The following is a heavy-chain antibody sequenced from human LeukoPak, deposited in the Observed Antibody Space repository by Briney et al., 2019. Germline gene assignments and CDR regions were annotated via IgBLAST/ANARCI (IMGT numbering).Heavy chain of an antibody. CDR1: GFTFSDYY. CDR2: ISSNGNTV. CDR3: ASTAVVANDH. V-gene: IGHV3-11*01. D-gene: IGHD2-15*01. Sequence: GGSLRLSCAASGFTFSDYYMSWIRQAPGKGLEWVSYISSNGNTVYYADSVKGRFTISRDNAKNSLFLQMNSLRVEDTAVYYCASTAVVANDHWGQGTRVTVSS. J-gene: IGHJ4*02.